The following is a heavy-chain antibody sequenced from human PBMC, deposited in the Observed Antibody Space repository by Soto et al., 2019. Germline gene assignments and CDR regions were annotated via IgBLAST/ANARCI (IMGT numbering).Heavy chain of an antibody. CDR2: ISYDGSNK. CDR3: ARDLGYSSSWYDYYYGMDV. J-gene: IGHJ6*02. Sequence: QVQLVESGGGVVQPGRSLRLSCAASGFTFSSYAMHWVRQAPGKGLEWVAVISYDGSNKYYADSVKGRFTISRDNSKNTLYLQMNRLRAEDTAVYYCARDLGYSSSWYDYYYGMDVWGQGTTVTVSS. CDR1: GFTFSSYA. V-gene: IGHV3-30-3*01. D-gene: IGHD6-13*01.